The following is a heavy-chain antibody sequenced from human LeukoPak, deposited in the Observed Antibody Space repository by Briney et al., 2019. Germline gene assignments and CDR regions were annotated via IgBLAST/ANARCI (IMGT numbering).Heavy chain of an antibody. D-gene: IGHD6-19*01. Sequence: AGGSLRLSCAASGFTFSSYWMSWVRQAPGKGLEWVANIKQDGSEKYYVDSVKGRFTISRDNAKNSLYLQMNSLRAEDTAVYYCARAVGQWLVLRYFDYWGQGTLVTVSS. CDR3: ARAVGQWLVLRYFDY. J-gene: IGHJ4*02. CDR1: GFTFSSYW. CDR2: IKQDGSEK. V-gene: IGHV3-7*01.